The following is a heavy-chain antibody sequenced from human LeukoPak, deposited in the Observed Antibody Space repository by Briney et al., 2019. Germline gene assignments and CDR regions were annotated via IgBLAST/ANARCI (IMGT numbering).Heavy chain of an antibody. Sequence: PGGSLRLSCAASGFTFRSYAMHWVRQAPGKGLEWVAVISYDGSNKYYADSVKGRFTISRDNSKNTLYLQMNSLRAEDTAVYYCARSGGRGINDYWGQGTLVTVSS. CDR3: ARSGGRGINDY. CDR2: ISYDGSNK. J-gene: IGHJ4*02. V-gene: IGHV3-30-3*01. D-gene: IGHD3-16*01. CDR1: GFTFRSYA.